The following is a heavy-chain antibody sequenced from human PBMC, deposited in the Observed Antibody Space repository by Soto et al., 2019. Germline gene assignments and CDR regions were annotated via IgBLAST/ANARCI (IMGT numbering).Heavy chain of an antibody. Sequence: SETLSLTCTVSGDSIRSGNHYWSWIRQPPGKGLEWIGYIPNSGGPTYTPSLKSRVTIAIDTSRNQFSLRLTSVTTADTAVYYCAASQMGLISVLGTWGQGIQVTVSS. J-gene: IGHJ4*02. D-gene: IGHD1-1*01. CDR1: GDSIRSGNHY. V-gene: IGHV4-61*01. CDR3: AASQMGLISVLGT. CDR2: IPNSGGP.